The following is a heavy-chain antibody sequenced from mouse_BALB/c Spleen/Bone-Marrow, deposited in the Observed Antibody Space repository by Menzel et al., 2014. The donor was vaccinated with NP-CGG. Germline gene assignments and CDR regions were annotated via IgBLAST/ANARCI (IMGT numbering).Heavy chain of an antibody. CDR2: IWAGGST. V-gene: IGHV2-9*02. J-gene: IGHJ3*01. CDR3: ASMITTAWFAY. CDR1: GFSLTSYG. D-gene: IGHD2-4*01. Sequence: VKVVESGPGLVAPSQSLSTTCTVSGFSLTSYGVHWVRQPPGKGLEWLGVIWAGGSTNYNSALMSIMSISKDNSKSQVFLEMNSLQTDDTAMYYCASMITTAWFAYWGQGTLVTVSA.